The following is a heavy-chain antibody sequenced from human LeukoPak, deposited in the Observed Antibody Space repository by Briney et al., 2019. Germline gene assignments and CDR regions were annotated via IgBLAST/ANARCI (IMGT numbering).Heavy chain of an antibody. Sequence: GGSLRLSCAASRFTFSNAWMSWVRQAPGKGLEWVGRIKSKTDGGTTDYAAPVKGRFTISRDDSKNTLYLQMNSLKTEDTAVYYCTTDPINYYDSSGYYSEDYWGQGTLVTVSS. CDR2: IKSKTDGGTT. D-gene: IGHD3-22*01. J-gene: IGHJ4*02. V-gene: IGHV3-15*01. CDR3: TTDPINYYDSSGYYSEDY. CDR1: RFTFSNAW.